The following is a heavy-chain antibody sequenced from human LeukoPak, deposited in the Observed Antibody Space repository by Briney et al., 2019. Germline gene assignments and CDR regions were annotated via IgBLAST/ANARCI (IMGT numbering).Heavy chain of an antibody. D-gene: IGHD4-23*01. Sequence: PGRSLRLSCAASGFTLSSHGMHWVRQAPGRGLEWVAVIWYDGSTKYYAGSVKGRFTISRDNSKNTLSLQMNSLRAEDTAVYYCARTTVVAKYFDYWGQGTLVTVSS. V-gene: IGHV3-33*01. CDR1: GFTLSSHG. CDR2: IWYDGSTK. J-gene: IGHJ4*02. CDR3: ARTTVVAKYFDY.